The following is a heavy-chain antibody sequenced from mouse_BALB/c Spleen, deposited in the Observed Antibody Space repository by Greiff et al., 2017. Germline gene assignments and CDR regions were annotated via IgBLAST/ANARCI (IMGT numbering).Heavy chain of an antibody. J-gene: IGHJ4*01. V-gene: IGHV1-63*02. Sequence: QVQLQQSGAELVRPGTSVKISCKASGYTFTNYWPGWVKQRPGHGLEWIGDIYPGGGYTNYNEKFKGKATLTADTSSSTAYLQLSSLTSEDSAVYFCARGDYDVYAMDYWGQGTSVTVSA. D-gene: IGHD2-4*01. CDR3: ARGDYDVYAMDY. CDR2: IYPGGGYT. CDR1: GYTFTNYW.